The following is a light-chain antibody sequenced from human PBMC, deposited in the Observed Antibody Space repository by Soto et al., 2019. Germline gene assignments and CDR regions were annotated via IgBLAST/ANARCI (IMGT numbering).Light chain of an antibody. CDR1: QSVSSY. J-gene: IGKJ2*01. CDR3: QKYYTNPYT. Sequence: DIQMTQSPSTLSASVGDRVTITCRASQSVSSYLAWYQQKPGKAPKLLIYTASTLESEVPSRFSGSGSGTEFTLTISGLQPDDFATYYCQKYYTNPYTFGQGTKLEVK. CDR2: TAS. V-gene: IGKV1-5*03.